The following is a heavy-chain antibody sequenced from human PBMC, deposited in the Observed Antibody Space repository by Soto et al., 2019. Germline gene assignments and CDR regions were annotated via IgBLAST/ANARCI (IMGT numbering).Heavy chain of an antibody. CDR2: IKSESSGGAT. Sequence: EEQLVESGGVLVKPGGSLRLSCAGSGFTFSLAWMNWVRQAPGKGLEWVGRIKSESSGGATDYAAPVKGRFTISRDDSRSTLYLQMNNLTTEGTAVYYCTHTWKYYSDISVWGQGTMVTGSS. V-gene: IGHV3-15*07. CDR3: THTWKYYSDISV. J-gene: IGHJ3*01. CDR1: GFTFSLAW. D-gene: IGHD3-22*01.